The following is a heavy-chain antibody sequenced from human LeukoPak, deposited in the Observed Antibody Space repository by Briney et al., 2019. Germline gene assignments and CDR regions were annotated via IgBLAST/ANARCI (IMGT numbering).Heavy chain of an antibody. CDR1: GGSISSGDYY. V-gene: IGHV4-30-4*01. D-gene: IGHD4-17*01. Sequence: SQTLSLTCTVSGGSISSGDYYWSWIRQPPGKGLEWIGYIYYSGSTNYNPSLKSRVTISVDTSKNQFSLKLSSVTAADTAVYYCARRATVVTHYWYFDLWGRGTLVTVSS. CDR3: ARRATVVTHYWYFDL. J-gene: IGHJ2*01. CDR2: IYYSGST.